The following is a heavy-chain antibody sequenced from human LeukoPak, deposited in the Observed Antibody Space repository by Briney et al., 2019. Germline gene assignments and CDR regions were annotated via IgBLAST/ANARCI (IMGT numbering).Heavy chain of an antibody. D-gene: IGHD1-14*01. CDR1: GFTFSSYW. J-gene: IGHJ4*02. V-gene: IGHV3-74*01. CDR3: AGGPAY. CDR2: ISTDGSTT. Sequence: GGSLRLSCAASGFTFSSYWMHWVRQAPGKGLVWVSRISTDGSTTTYADSVKGRFTISRDNAKNTAYLQMNSLRAEDTAVYYCAGGPAYRGQGTLVTVSS.